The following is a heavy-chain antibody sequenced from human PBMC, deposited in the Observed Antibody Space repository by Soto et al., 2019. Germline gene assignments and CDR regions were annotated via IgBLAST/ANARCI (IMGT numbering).Heavy chain of an antibody. CDR2: IYHSGST. J-gene: IGHJ4*02. V-gene: IGHV4-4*02. CDR3: ASARWHY. CDR1: GESISTDHW. Sequence: QVQLQESGPGRVKPSGTLSVTCAVSGESISTDHWWSWVRQPPGKGLEWIGEIYHSGSTNYNPSLKSPVTISVDKSKNHFSLKLSSVTAADTAVYYCASARWHYWGQGTVVTVSS.